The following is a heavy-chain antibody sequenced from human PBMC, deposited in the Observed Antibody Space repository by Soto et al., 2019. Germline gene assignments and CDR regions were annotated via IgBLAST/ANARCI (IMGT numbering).Heavy chain of an antibody. Sequence: QVQLVQSGAEVKKPGASVKVSCKASGYTFTGYYMHWVRQAPGQGLEWMGWINPNSGGTNYAQKFQGWVTMTRDTSISTGDMELSRLRSDDTAVYYCARAHWGGDCYSGVDYWGQGTLVTVSS. CDR2: INPNSGGT. J-gene: IGHJ4*02. D-gene: IGHD2-21*02. CDR1: GYTFTGYY. V-gene: IGHV1-2*04. CDR3: ARAHWGGDCYSGVDY.